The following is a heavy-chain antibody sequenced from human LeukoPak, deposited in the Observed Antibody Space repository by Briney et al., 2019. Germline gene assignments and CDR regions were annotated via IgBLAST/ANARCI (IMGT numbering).Heavy chain of an antibody. D-gene: IGHD4-23*01. CDR3: AKDLLFDSGSHSEYYFEH. V-gene: IGHV3-23*01. Sequence: PGGSLRLSCTASGFTFSSYAMSWVRQAPGKGLEWVSAISGSGGSTYYADSVKGRFTISRDNSKNTLYLQMHSLRAEDTSVYYCAKDLLFDSGSHSEYYFEHWGQGTLVTVSS. J-gene: IGHJ4*02. CDR1: GFTFSSYA. CDR2: ISGSGGST.